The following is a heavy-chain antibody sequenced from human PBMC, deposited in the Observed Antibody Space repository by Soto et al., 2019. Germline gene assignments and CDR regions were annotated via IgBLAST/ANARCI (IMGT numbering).Heavy chain of an antibody. CDR3: ASLWGGAFDT. CDR2: IYYSGST. Sequence: QVQLQESGPGLVKPSETLSLTCTVSGGSISSYYWSWIRQPPGKGLEWIGYIYYSGSTNYNPSLKRRSAIAVDTSKNQFSRRLGFVTAADTAVYYCASLWGGAFDTWGQGTMVTVSS. CDR1: GGSISSYY. J-gene: IGHJ3*02. D-gene: IGHD2-21*01. V-gene: IGHV4-59*01.